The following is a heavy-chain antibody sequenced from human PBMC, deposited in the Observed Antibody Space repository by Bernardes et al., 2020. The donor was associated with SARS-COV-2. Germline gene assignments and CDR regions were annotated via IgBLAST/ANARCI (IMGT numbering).Heavy chain of an antibody. V-gene: IGHV3-30*18. Sequence: GGSLRLSCAASGFTFSSYGMHWVRQDPAQRLEWVAVISYDGSNKYYADSGKGRFTISRDNSKNTLYLQMNSLRAEYSAVYYCAKNGDFDYYYYGMGAWGQGTTVTVSS. CDR1: GFTFSSYG. J-gene: IGHJ6*02. CDR2: ISYDGSNK. D-gene: IGHD4-17*01. CDR3: AKNGDFDYYYYGMGA.